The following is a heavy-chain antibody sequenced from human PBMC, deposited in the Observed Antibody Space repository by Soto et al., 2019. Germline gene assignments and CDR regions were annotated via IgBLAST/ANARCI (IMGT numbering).Heavy chain of an antibody. D-gene: IGHD2-2*01. Sequence: SETLSLTCTVSGGSISSYYWSWIRQPAGKGLEWIGRIYTSGSTNYNPSLKSRVTMSVDTSKNQFPLKLSSVTAADTAVYYCARACSSNSCYDVFDYWGQGTLVTVSS. CDR1: GGSISSYY. J-gene: IGHJ4*02. CDR3: ARACSSNSCYDVFDY. CDR2: IYTSGST. V-gene: IGHV4-4*07.